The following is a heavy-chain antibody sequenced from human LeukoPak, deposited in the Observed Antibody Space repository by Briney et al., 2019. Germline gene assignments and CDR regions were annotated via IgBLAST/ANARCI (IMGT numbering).Heavy chain of an antibody. Sequence: GGSLRLSCAASGFTFRSYGMHWVRQAPGKGLEWVAVISYDGSNKYYADSVKGRFTISRDNSKNTLYLQMNSLRAEDTAVYYCAKSHYYDSGDYWGQGTLVTVSS. J-gene: IGHJ4*02. D-gene: IGHD3-22*01. CDR3: AKSHYYDSGDY. CDR2: ISYDGSNK. CDR1: GFTFRSYG. V-gene: IGHV3-30*18.